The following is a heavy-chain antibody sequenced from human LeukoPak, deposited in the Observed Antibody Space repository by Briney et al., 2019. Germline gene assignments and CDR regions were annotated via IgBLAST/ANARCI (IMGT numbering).Heavy chain of an antibody. CDR2: ISSRTDGGTT. CDR3: ATHTRHDNSGYYFDY. Sequence: PGGSLRLSCAASGFTFTNTWMNWVRQAPGKGLEWVGRISSRTDGGTTDYAAPVTGRFSVSRDDSKNTLYLQMNSLQTEDTAVYYCATHTRHDNSGYYFDYWGQGTLVTVSS. V-gene: IGHV3-15*01. J-gene: IGHJ4*02. CDR1: GFTFTNTW. D-gene: IGHD3-22*01.